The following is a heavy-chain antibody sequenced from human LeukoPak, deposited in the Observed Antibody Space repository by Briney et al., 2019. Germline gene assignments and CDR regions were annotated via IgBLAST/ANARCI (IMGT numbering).Heavy chain of an antibody. CDR3: ARDNYYDTSGLPRGDYYYFYMDV. CDR2: INPSGDVT. Sequence: ASVKVSCKASGYTFTRHYIHWVRQAPGQGLEWMGIINPSGDVTIYAQSFQGRVTMTRDMSTSTVCMELSSLRSEDTAVYYCARDNYYDTSGLPRGDYYYFYMDVWGKGTTVTVSS. CDR1: GYTFTRHY. V-gene: IGHV1-46*01. J-gene: IGHJ6*03. D-gene: IGHD3-22*01.